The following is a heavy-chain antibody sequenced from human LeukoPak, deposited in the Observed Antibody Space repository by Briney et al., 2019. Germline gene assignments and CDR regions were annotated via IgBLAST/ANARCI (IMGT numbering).Heavy chain of an antibody. D-gene: IGHD3-22*01. CDR1: GFTFSAYL. CDR3: ANYYESSGFYD. Sequence: GGSLRLSCAASGFTFSAYLISWVRQSPGKGLEWVANIKPDGSEKNYVDSVKGRFTISRDNAKNSLFLQMNSLRAEDTALYYCANYYESSGFYDWGQGTLVTVPS. CDR2: IKPDGSEK. V-gene: IGHV3-7*01. J-gene: IGHJ4*02.